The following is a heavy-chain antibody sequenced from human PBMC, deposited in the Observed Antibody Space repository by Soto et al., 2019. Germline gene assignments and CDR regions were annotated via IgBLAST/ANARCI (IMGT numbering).Heavy chain of an antibody. CDR1: RGTFTNYA. D-gene: IGHD3-22*01. CDR3: ARDRAGYYSHFVY. J-gene: IGHJ4*02. Sequence: SVKVSCKALRGTFTNYAFSWVRQAPGQGREWMGGIMPLFGSGNSAQKFQGRINITADESTSSVYWELTSLRSEDTAVYYCARDRAGYYSHFVYWGQGTLVTVYS. V-gene: IGHV1-69*13. CDR2: IMPLFGSG.